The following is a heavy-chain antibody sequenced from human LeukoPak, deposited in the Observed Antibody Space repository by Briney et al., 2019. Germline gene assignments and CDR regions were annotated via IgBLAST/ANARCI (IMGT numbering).Heavy chain of an antibody. CDR2: IIPIFGTA. D-gene: IGHD6-19*01. CDR1: GGTISSYA. V-gene: IGHV1-69*06. J-gene: IGHJ3*02. Sequence: EASVKVSCKASGGTISSYAISWVRQAPGQGLEWMGGIIPIFGTANYAQKFQGRVTITADKSTSTAYMELSSLRSGDTAVYYCARDYSIAVAADAAIDAFDIWGQGTMVTVSS. CDR3: ARDYSIAVAADAAIDAFDI.